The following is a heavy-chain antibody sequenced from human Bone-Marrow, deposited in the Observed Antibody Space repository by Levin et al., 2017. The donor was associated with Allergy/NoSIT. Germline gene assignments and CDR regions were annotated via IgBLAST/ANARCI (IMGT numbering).Heavy chain of an antibody. V-gene: IGHV3-21*01. CDR3: ARTNSRDGYNYFFDS. J-gene: IGHJ4*02. Sequence: RGESLKISCEASGFTFSSHTMNWVRQAPGKGLEWVSFIRSSNGNVYYADSVRGRFTISRDNAKNSLYLEMHSLRADDTGVYYCARTNSRDGYNYFFDSWGQGILVTVSS. CDR1: GFTFSSHT. CDR2: IRSSNGNV. D-gene: IGHD5-24*01.